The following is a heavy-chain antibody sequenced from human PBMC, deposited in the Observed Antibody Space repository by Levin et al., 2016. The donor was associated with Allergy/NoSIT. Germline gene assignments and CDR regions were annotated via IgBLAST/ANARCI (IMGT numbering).Heavy chain of an antibody. CDR1: GGSISSGGYY. Sequence: SETLSLTCTVSGGSISSGGYYWSWIRQHPGKGLEWIGYIYYSGSTYYNPSLKSRVTISVDTSKNQFSLKLSSVTAADTAVYYCARSSGYSYGPRTTPPGDFDYWGQGTLVTVSS. CDR2: IYYSGST. V-gene: IGHV4-31*03. J-gene: IGHJ4*02. CDR3: ARSSGYSYGPRTTPPGDFDY. D-gene: IGHD5-18*01.